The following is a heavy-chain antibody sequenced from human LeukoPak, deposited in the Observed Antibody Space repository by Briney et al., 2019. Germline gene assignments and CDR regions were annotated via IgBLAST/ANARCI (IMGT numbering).Heavy chain of an antibody. Sequence: SETLSHTCSASGASIRTSTHYCAWIRQAPGKGLEWIESIFHSGDTYYNPSLQSRLTIAVDTSKNEFYLNLASVTASDTGVYFCSRRGTTSSIGWFAPWGQGSPVTVSS. CDR1: GASIRTSTHY. CDR2: IFHSGDT. V-gene: IGHV4-39*01. CDR3: SRRGTTSSIGWFAP. D-gene: IGHD3-16*01. J-gene: IGHJ5*02.